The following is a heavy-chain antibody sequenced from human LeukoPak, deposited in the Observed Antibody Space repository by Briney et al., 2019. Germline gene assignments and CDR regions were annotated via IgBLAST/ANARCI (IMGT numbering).Heavy chain of an antibody. V-gene: IGHV1-18*01. J-gene: IGHJ5*02. Sequence: ASVKVSCKASGYTFTSYGISGVRQAPGQGLEWMGWISAYNGNTNYAQKLQGRVTMTTDTSTSTAYMELRSLRSDDTAVYYCARDAPRYYDFWSGYYLGDVGLFDPWGQGTLVTVSS. D-gene: IGHD3-3*01. CDR1: GYTFTSYG. CDR2: ISAYNGNT. CDR3: ARDAPRYYDFWSGYYLGDVGLFDP.